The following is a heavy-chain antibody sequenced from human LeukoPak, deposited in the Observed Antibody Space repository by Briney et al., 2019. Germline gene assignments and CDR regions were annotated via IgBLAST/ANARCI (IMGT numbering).Heavy chain of an antibody. CDR1: GFTFSSYW. V-gene: IGHV3-74*01. Sequence: GGSLRLSCAASGFTFSSYWMHWVRHSPEKGLVWVSRIDNNGRDTIYADSVKGRFTISRDNTRNTLHLQLGSLRVEDTAIYYCARGGGDHAFDIGAKGQWSPSPQ. J-gene: IGHJ3*02. CDR3: ARGGGDHAFD. D-gene: IGHD2-21*02. CDR2: IDNNGRDT.